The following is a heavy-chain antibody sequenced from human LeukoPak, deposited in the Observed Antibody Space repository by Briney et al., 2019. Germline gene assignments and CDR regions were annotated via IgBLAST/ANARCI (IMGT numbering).Heavy chain of an antibody. CDR2: TYYRSEWYN. V-gene: IGHV6-1*01. J-gene: IGHJ6*03. CDR3: ARAQDYYYYMDV. Sequence: SQTLSLTCDISGDSVSTNSATWNWIRQSPSRGLEWLGRTYYRSEWYNDYAVSVKSRITINPDTSKNQFSLQLHSVTPEDTAVYYCARAQDYYYYMDVWGKGTTATVSS. CDR1: GDSVSTNSAT.